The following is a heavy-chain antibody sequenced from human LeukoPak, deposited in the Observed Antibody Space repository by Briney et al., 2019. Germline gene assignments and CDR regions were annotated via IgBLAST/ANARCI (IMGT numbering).Heavy chain of an antibody. CDR3: ARVVCGGSTCYSINYYFYAMDV. V-gene: IGHV3-9*01. D-gene: IGHD2-15*01. Sequence: GGSLRLSCAASGFTFDDYVMHWVRHAPGKGLEWVSGISWNSGSIGYADSVKGRFTISRDNAKNSLYLQMNSLRSEDTAVYYCARVVCGGSTCYSINYYFYAMDVWGQGTTVTVSS. CDR1: GFTFDDYV. J-gene: IGHJ6*02. CDR2: ISWNSGSI.